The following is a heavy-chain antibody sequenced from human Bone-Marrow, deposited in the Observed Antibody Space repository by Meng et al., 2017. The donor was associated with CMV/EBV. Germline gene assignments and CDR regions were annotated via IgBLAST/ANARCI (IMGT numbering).Heavy chain of an antibody. Sequence: GGSLRLSCAASGFTFSSYEMNWVRQAPGKGLEWVSYISSSGSTIYYADSVKGRFTISRDNAKNSLYLQMNSLRAEDTAVYYCARDLSNVPDSTVVIVPFDYWGQGKLVNVSS. CDR2: ISSSGSTI. CDR3: ARDLSNVPDSTVVIVPFDY. J-gene: IGHJ4*02. D-gene: IGHD4-23*01. CDR1: GFTFSSYE. V-gene: IGHV3-48*03.